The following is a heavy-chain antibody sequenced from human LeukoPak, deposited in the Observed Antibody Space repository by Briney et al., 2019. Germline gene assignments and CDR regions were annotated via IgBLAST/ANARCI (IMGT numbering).Heavy chain of an antibody. CDR3: ARSDGYNPHGYYYYYYMDV. Sequence: SQTLSLTCTVSGGSISSYYWSWIRQPPGKGLEWIGYIYYSGSTNYNPPLKSRVTISVDTSKNQFSLKLSSVTAADTAVYYCARSDGYNPHGYYYYYYMDVWGKGTTVTVSS. CDR2: IYYSGST. D-gene: IGHD5-24*01. V-gene: IGHV4-59*01. CDR1: GGSISSYY. J-gene: IGHJ6*03.